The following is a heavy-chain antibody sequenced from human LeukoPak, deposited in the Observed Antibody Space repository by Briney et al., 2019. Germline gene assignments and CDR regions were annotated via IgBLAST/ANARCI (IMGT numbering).Heavy chain of an antibody. CDR1: GGSISSHY. V-gene: IGHV4-59*11. CDR2: IYHSGST. J-gene: IGHJ6*03. Sequence: SETLSLTCTVSGGSISSHYWNWIRQPPGKGLEWIGYIYHSGSTYYNPSLKSRVTISVDRSKSQFSLKLSSVTAADTAVYYCARITIFGVVIGYYYYMDVWGKGTTVTVSS. D-gene: IGHD3-3*01. CDR3: ARITIFGVVIGYYYYMDV.